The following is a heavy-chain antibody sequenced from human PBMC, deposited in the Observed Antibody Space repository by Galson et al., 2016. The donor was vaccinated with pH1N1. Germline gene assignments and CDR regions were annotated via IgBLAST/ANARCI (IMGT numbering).Heavy chain of an antibody. Sequence: LRLSCAASGFIFSNYVMTWIRQPAGKGPEWIGRIYSSGSTKYNPSLKSRVTMVIDKSKNHFSLKLRSVTAADSAMYFCARAETAMDLFDYWGQGILVTVSS. J-gene: IGHJ4*02. V-gene: IGHV4-4*07. CDR3: ARAETAMDLFDY. CDR2: IYSSGST. D-gene: IGHD5-18*01. CDR1: GFIFSNYV.